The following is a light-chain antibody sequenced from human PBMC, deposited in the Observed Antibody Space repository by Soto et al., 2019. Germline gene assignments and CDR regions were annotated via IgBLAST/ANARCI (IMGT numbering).Light chain of an antibody. CDR2: GNN. V-gene: IGLV1-40*01. CDR3: QYYESSLSGYV. CDR1: SANIGAAYN. J-gene: IGLJ1*01. Sequence: QSVLTQPPSVSGAPGQRVTISCTGSSANIGAAYNVDWYQQLPGTAPKLLIYGNNNRPSGVPARFSGYKSGTSASLAIAGLQAEDEGDYYCQYYESSLSGYVFGTGTKVTVL.